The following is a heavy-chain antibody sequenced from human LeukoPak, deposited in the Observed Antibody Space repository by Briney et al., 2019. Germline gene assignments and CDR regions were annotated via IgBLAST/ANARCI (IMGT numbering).Heavy chain of an antibody. V-gene: IGHV4-30-4*01. D-gene: IGHD1-1*01. CDR2: IYYSGST. CDR3: AREGTNAPFDY. Sequence: SETLSLTCTVSGGSISSGDYYWSWIRQPPGKGLEWIGYIYYSGSTYYNPSLKSRVTISVDTSKNQFSLKLSSVTAADTAVYYCAREGTNAPFDYWGQGTLVTVSS. J-gene: IGHJ4*02. CDR1: GGSISSGDYY.